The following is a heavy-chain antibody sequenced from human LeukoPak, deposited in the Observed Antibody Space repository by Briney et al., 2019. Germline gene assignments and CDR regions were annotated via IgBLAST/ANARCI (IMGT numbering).Heavy chain of an antibody. CDR1: GGSISSGGYS. CDR2: IYHSGST. V-gene: IGHV4-30-2*01. D-gene: IGHD5-18*01. Sequence: PSETLSLTCAVSGGSISSGGYSWSWIRQPPGTGLEWIGYIYHSGSTYYNPSLKSRVTISVDRSKNQFSLKLSSVTAADTAVYYCARAPGIQLWLPDYWGQGTLVAVSS. J-gene: IGHJ4*02. CDR3: ARAPGIQLWLPDY.